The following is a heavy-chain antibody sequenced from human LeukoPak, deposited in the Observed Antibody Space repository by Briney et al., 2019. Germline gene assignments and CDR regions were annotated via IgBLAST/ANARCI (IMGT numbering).Heavy chain of an antibody. CDR2: IRSSSSTI. D-gene: IGHD2-21*02. V-gene: IGHV3-48*04. J-gene: IGHJ3*02. CDR3: AREYCGGDCDAFDI. Sequence: GGSLRLSYAASGFTFSSYSMNWVRQAPGKGLEWVSYIRSSSSTIYYADSVKVRFTISRDNAKNSLYLQMNSLRAEDTAVYYCAREYCGGDCDAFDIWGQGTMVTVSS. CDR1: GFTFSSYS.